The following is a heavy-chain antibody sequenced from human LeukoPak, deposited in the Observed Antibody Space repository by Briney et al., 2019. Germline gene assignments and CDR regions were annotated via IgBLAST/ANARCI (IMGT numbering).Heavy chain of an antibody. D-gene: IGHD3-10*01. CDR3: ARVVEQGWFGLPFDY. Sequence: GGSLRLSCAASGFTFSSYAMHWVRQAPGKGLEYVSAISSNGGSTYYANSVKGRFTISRDNSKNTLYLQMGSLRAEDMAVYYCARVVEQGWFGLPFDYWGQGTLVTVSS. J-gene: IGHJ4*02. V-gene: IGHV3-64*01. CDR1: GFTFSSYA. CDR2: ISSNGGST.